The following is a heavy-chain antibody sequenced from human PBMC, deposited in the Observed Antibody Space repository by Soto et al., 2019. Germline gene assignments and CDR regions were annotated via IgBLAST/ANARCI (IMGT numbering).Heavy chain of an antibody. J-gene: IGHJ4*02. Sequence: EVQLVESGGGLVQPGRSLRLSCAASGFTFDDYALHWFRQAPGKGLEWVSGISWNSGSIGYADSVKGRFTISRDNAKNSLYLQMNSLRAEDTALYYCAKDRSRGYSYGGFDYWGQGTLVTVSS. CDR3: AKDRSRGYSYGGFDY. D-gene: IGHD5-18*01. V-gene: IGHV3-9*01. CDR1: GFTFDDYA. CDR2: ISWNSGSI.